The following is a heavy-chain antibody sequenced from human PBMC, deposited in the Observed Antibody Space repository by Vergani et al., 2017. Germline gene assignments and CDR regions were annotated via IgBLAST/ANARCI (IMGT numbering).Heavy chain of an antibody. D-gene: IGHD2-15*01. V-gene: IGHV1-2*02. Sequence: QVQLVESGGGVVQPGRSLRLSCAASGFTFSSYGMHWVRQAPGQGLEWMGWINPNSGGTNYAQKFQGRVTMTRDTSISTAYMELSRLRSDDTAVYYCAEATAATSWFDPWGQGTLVTVSS. CDR2: INPNSGGT. J-gene: IGHJ5*02. CDR3: AEATAATSWFDP. CDR1: GFTFSSYG.